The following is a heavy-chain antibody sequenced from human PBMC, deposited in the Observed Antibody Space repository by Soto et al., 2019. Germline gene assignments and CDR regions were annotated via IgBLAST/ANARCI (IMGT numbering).Heavy chain of an antibody. CDR3: ARAAPGTNRFDP. CDR1: VFTFKNYA. D-gene: IGHD6-13*01. J-gene: IGHJ5*02. CDR2: ISYDGNDQ. V-gene: IGHV3-30-3*01. Sequence: GGSLRLSCSPFVFTFKNYAMHWVRQAPGKGLEWVGVISYDGNDQYYPDSVKGRFSISRDNSQNILYLQVYSLRPEDTAIYYCARAAPGTNRFDPWGQGTLVTVSS.